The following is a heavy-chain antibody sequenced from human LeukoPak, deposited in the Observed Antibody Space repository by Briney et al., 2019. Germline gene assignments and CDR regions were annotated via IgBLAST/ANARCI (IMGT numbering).Heavy chain of an antibody. CDR2: IRYDGSNK. CDR3: ARDIVVVVAATGLDY. V-gene: IGHV3-30*02. J-gene: IGHJ4*02. Sequence: GGSLRLSCAASGFTFSSYGMHWVRQAPGKGLEWVAFIRYDGSNKYYADSVKGRFTISRDNSKNTLYLQMNSLRAEDTAVYYCARDIVVVVAATGLDYWGQGTLVTVSS. D-gene: IGHD2-15*01. CDR1: GFTFSSYG.